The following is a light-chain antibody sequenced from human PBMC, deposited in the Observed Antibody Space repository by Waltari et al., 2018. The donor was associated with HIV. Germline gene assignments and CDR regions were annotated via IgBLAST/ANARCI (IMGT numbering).Light chain of an antibody. CDR1: NSAAVRYKR. CDR3: SSYTSSSTLWM. CDR2: EAN. J-gene: IGLJ3*02. V-gene: IGLV2-18*02. Sequence: QSALTQPPSVSGSPGQSVPISRTGTNSAAVRYKRVSWYQLPPVTAPKLMIYEANKRPSGVPDRFPGSKSGNTASLTISGLQAEDEADYYCSSYTSSSTLWMFGGGTKLTVL.